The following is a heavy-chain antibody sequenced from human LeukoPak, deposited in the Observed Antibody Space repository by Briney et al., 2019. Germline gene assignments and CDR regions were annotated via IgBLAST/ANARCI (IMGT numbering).Heavy chain of an antibody. Sequence: GGSLRLSCAASGFSVSSNYMSWVRQAPGKGLEWVSVLYSSGYSKYADSVKGRFSISRDNSENTLSLQMNSLRAEDTAVYYCASGKYYDILTGPFNDYWGQGTLVTVSS. V-gene: IGHV3-66*01. J-gene: IGHJ4*02. CDR2: LYSSGYS. CDR1: GFSVSSNY. D-gene: IGHD3-9*01. CDR3: ASGKYYDILTGPFNDY.